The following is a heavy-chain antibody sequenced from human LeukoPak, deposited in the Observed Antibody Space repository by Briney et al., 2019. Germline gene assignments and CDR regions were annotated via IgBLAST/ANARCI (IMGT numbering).Heavy chain of an antibody. Sequence: GGSLRLSCAASGFTFDHYAIHWVRQAPGKGLEWVSGISWNSAGIGYADSVKGRFTISRDNAKNSLYLQMNSLRAEDTALYYCAKDKTYSGSYKGQGYFDLWGRGTLVTVSS. J-gene: IGHJ2*01. CDR1: GFTFDHYA. CDR3: AKDKTYSGSYKGQGYFDL. CDR2: ISWNSAGI. D-gene: IGHD1-26*01. V-gene: IGHV3-9*01.